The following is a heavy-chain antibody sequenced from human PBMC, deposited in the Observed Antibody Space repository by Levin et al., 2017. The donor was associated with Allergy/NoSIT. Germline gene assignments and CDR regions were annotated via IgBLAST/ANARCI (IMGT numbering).Heavy chain of an antibody. D-gene: IGHD1-7*01. V-gene: IGHV3-23*01. CDR3: AFDRGGDITGTTVGDI. J-gene: IGHJ3*02. Sequence: PGGSLRLSCAASGFTFSSYAMSWVRQAPGKGLEWVSAISGSGGSTYYADSVKGRFTISRDNSKNTLYLQMNSLRAEDTAVYYCAFDRGGDITGTTVGDIWGQGTMVTVSS. CDR1: GFTFSSYA. CDR2: ISGSGGST.